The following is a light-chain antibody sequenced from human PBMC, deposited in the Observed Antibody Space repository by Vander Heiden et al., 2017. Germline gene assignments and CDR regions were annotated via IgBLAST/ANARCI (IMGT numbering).Light chain of an antibody. CDR1: QSVSSSY. CDR2: GAS. CDR3: HQYGSSPFT. J-gene: IGKJ3*01. V-gene: IGKV3-20*01. Sequence: EIVLTQSPGTLSLSPGERATLSCRASQSVSSSYFAWYQQKPGQSPRLLIYGASSRATGIPDRFSGSGSGADFTLTISSLEPEDFAVYYCHQYGSSPFTFGPGSTVDIK.